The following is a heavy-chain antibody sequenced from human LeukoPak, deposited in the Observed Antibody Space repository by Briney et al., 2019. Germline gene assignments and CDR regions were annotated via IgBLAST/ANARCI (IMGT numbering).Heavy chain of an antibody. J-gene: IGHJ2*01. Sequence: MTGGSLRLSCAASGFTFSSYSVNWVRQAPGKGLEWVSSISSTSSYIYYADSVKGRFTIPRDNAKNSLFLQMNSLRAEDTAVYYCARDPLEGSWYFDLWGRGTLVTVSS. V-gene: IGHV3-21*01. CDR2: ISSTSSYI. D-gene: IGHD5-24*01. CDR1: GFTFSSYS. CDR3: ARDPLEGSWYFDL.